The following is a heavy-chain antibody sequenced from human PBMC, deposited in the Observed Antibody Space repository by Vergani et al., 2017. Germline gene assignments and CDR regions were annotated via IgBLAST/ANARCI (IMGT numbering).Heavy chain of an antibody. D-gene: IGHD4-17*01. V-gene: IGHV4-38-2*01. CDR1: GYSISSGYY. Sequence: QVQLQESGPGLLKPSETLSLTCAVSGYSISSGYYWGWIRQPPGKGLEWIGSIYHSGSTHYNPSLKSRVTISVDTSKNQFSLKLSSVTAADTAVYYCARGRYMTTVTRFDYWGQGTLVTVSS. CDR2: IYHSGST. J-gene: IGHJ4*02. CDR3: ARGRYMTTVTRFDY.